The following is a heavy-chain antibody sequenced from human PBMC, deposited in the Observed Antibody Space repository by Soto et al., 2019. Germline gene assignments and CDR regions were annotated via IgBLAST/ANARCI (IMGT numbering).Heavy chain of an antibody. V-gene: IGHV1-46*01. D-gene: IGHD3-22*01. CDR1: GFTFTTYY. Sequence: QVRLVQSGAEVKKPGASVSISCKTSGFTFTTYYIHWVRQAPGQGLEWMGMIDPSGGSTTYAQKFQGRITMTSDMSTSTVYMELSSLRSEDQAVYYCARVPYDTTGYYAFWVQGTLGTVSS. CDR3: ARVPYDTTGYYAF. J-gene: IGHJ4*02. CDR2: IDPSGGST.